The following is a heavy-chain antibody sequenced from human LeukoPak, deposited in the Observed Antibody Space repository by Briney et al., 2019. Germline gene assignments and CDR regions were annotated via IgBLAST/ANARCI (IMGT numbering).Heavy chain of an antibody. V-gene: IGHV4-34*01. D-gene: IGHD1-26*01. J-gene: IGHJ5*02. Sequence: TSETLSLTCTVSGGSISSYYWSWIRQPPGKGLEWIGEINHSGSTNYNPSLKSRVTISVDTSKNQFSLKLNSVTAADTAVYYCARGQWEIRFDPWGQGTLVTVSS. CDR2: INHSGST. CDR3: ARGQWEIRFDP. CDR1: GGSISSYY.